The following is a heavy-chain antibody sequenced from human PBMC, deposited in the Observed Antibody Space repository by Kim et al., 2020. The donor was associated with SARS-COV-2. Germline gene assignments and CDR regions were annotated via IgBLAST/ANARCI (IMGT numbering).Heavy chain of an antibody. V-gene: IGHV3-9*01. D-gene: IGHD1-20*01. CDR3: AKDLNHITGPAMDGYDY. CDR2: IKRNSVEM. CDR1: GFTFANYV. Sequence: GGSLRLSCAASGFTFANYVMHWVRQAPGKGLEWVSGIKRNSVEMGYADSVKGRFIISRDNAHNSLYLQMNSLRPEDTALSFCAKDLNHITGPAMDGYDYWCQRTLVTVSS. J-gene: IGHJ4*02.